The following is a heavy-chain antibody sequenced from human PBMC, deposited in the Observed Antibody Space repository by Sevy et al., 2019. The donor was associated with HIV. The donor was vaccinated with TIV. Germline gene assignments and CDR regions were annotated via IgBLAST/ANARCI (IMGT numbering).Heavy chain of an antibody. CDR1: GYSFTSYW. CDR3: ARVAGIAARTNYYYDYGMDV. CDR2: IDPSDSYT. J-gene: IGHJ6*02. V-gene: IGHV5-10-1*01. D-gene: IGHD6-13*01. Sequence: GESLKISCKGSGYSFTSYWISWVRQMPGKGLEWMGRIDPSDSYTNYSPSFQGHFTISADKSISTAYLQWSSLKASDTVMYYCARVAGIAARTNYYYDYGMDVWGQGTTVTVSS.